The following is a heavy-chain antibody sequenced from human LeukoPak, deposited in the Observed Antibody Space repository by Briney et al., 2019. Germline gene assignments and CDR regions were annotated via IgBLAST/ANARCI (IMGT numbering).Heavy chain of an antibody. CDR3: ARGSLSAHYYYGMDV. Sequence: ASVKVSCKASGYTFTTYAIHWVRQAPGQRPEWMGWINAGNANAKHSQELQGRVTITRDTSADTSYMELTSLTSEDTAIYYCARGSLSAHYYYGMDVWGQGTAVTVSS. J-gene: IGHJ6*02. CDR2: INAGNANA. CDR1: GYTFTTYA. V-gene: IGHV1-3*01.